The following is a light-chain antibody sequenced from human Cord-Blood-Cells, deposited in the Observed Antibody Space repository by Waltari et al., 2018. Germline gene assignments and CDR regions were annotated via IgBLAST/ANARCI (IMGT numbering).Light chain of an antibody. V-gene: IGKV1-39*01. CDR1: QSISSY. CDR2: AAA. J-gene: IGKJ3*01. CDR3: QQSYSTPLT. Sequence: DIQMTQSPSSLSASVGDRVTITCRASQSISSYLNWYQQKPGKAPKLLIYAAASLQSGVPSRFSGSGSGTDFILTISSRQPEDFATYYCQQSYSTPLTFGPGTKVDIK.